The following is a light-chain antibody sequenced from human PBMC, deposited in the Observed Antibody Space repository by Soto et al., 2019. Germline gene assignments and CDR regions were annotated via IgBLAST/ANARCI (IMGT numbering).Light chain of an antibody. CDR1: QRLSSN. V-gene: IGKV3-15*01. J-gene: IGKJ4*01. CDR3: QQYNHWPRMLS. Sequence: EIVLTQSPATLYVSPGETATLSCRASQRLSSNVAWYQQRPRQAPRLLIYATSSRASDVPARFSGTGSGTEFTLTIASLQSEDFAIYYCQQYNHWPRMLSFGGGTKVELK. CDR2: ATS.